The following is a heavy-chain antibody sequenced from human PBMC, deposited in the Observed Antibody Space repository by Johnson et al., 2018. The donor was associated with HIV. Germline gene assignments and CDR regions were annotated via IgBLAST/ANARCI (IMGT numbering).Heavy chain of an antibody. CDR1: GFTFSDYG. J-gene: IGHJ3*02. CDR3: ARGPVFDI. V-gene: IGHV3-30*03. Sequence: QMQLVESGGGVVQPGRSLRLSCAASGFTFSDYGMHWVRQAPGKGLEWVTHISYDGSNKFYADSVKGRFTISRDNAKNSRYLQMNSLRAEDTAVYYCARGPVFDIWGQGTMVTVSS. CDR2: ISYDGSNK.